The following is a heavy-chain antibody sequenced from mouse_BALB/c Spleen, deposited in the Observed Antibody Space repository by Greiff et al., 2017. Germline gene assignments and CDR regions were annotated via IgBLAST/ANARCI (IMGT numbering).Heavy chain of an antibody. CDR1: GYTFTSYT. V-gene: IGHV1-4*01. CDR2: INPSSGYT. J-gene: IGHJ3*01. D-gene: IGHD2-4*01. Sequence: QVQLKESGAELARPGASVKMSCKASGYTFTSYTMHWVKQRPGQGLEWIGYINPSSGYTNYNQKFKDKATLTADKSSSTAYMQLSSLTSEDSAVYYCAREEIIYYDYEFAYWGQGTLVTVSA. CDR3: AREEIIYYDYEFAY.